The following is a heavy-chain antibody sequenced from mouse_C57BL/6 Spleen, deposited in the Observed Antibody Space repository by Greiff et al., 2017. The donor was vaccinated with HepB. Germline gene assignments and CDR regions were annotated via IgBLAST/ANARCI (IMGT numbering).Heavy chain of an antibody. CDR1: GYTFTDYY. CDR2: IYPGSGNT. D-gene: IGHD4-1*01. Sequence: QVQLQQSGAELVRPGASVKLSCKASGYTFTDYYINWVKQRPGQGLEWIARIYPGSGNTYYNEKFKGKATLTAEKSSSTAYMQLSSLTSEDSAVYFCARTGTREYYYAMDYWGQGTSVTVSS. CDR3: ARTGTREYYYAMDY. J-gene: IGHJ4*01. V-gene: IGHV1-76*01.